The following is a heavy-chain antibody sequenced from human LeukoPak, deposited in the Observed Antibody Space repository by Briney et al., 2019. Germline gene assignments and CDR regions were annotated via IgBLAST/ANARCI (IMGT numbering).Heavy chain of an antibody. V-gene: IGHV3-23*01. D-gene: IGHD4-11*01. CDR1: GFTFSSYV. Sequence: GGSLRLSCAASGFTFSSYVMSWVRQAPGKGLEWVSTISGSGDSTYYADSVKGRFTVSRDNARNSLYLQMNSLTAEDTAVYYCARDPQSDSPWGQGTLVTVSS. CDR2: ISGSGDST. J-gene: IGHJ5*02. CDR3: ARDPQSDSP.